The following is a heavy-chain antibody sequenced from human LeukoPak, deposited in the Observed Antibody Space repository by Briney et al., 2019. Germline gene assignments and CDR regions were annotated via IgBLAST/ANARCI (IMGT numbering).Heavy chain of an antibody. CDR2: ISHSGST. Sequence: SETLSLTCTVSGGSISSYYWSWIRQPPGKGLEWIGEISHSGSTNYNPSLKSRVTISVDKSKNQFSLKLNSVTAADTAVYNCARRGYYDSRGSFDAFDIWGQGTMVTVSS. CDR3: ARRGYYDSRGSFDAFDI. CDR1: GGSISSYY. V-gene: IGHV4-59*12. J-gene: IGHJ3*02. D-gene: IGHD3-22*01.